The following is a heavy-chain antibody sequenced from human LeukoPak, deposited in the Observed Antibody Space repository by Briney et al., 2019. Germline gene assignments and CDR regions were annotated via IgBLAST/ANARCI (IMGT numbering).Heavy chain of an antibody. CDR1: GFTFSSYS. Sequence: GGSLRLSCAASGFTFSSYSMNWVRQAPGKGLEWVSSISSSSSYIYYADSVKGRFTISRDNAKNSLYLQMNSLRAEDTAVYYCARDRWHSSGWYTGEFDYWAREPWSPSPQ. CDR2: ISSSSSYI. D-gene: IGHD6-19*01. V-gene: IGHV3-21*01. J-gene: IGHJ4*02. CDR3: ARDRWHSSGWYTGEFDY.